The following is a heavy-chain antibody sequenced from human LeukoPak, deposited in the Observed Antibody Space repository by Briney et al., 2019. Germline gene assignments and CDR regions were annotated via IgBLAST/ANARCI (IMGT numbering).Heavy chain of an antibody. CDR1: GFTFRNYG. Sequence: GGSLRLSCAASGFTFRNYGMKWVRQAPGKGLEWVSFISSSSSYIYYADSVKGRFTISRDNAKNSLYLQMNSLRAEDTAVYYCARGTMFPYYFDYWGQGTLVTVSS. J-gene: IGHJ4*02. D-gene: IGHD3-10*02. CDR3: ARGTMFPYYFDY. V-gene: IGHV3-21*01. CDR2: ISSSSSYI.